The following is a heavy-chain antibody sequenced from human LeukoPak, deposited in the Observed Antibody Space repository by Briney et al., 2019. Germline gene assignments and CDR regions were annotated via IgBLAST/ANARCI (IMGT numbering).Heavy chain of an antibody. CDR1: GXSISSYY. CDR2: IYYSGST. J-gene: IGHJ4*02. V-gene: IGHV4-59*08. Sequence: SETLSLTCTVSGXSISSYYWSWIRQPPGKGLEWIGYIYYSGSTNYNPSLKSRVTISVDTSKNQLSLKLRSVTAADTAVYYCARGGRDGYTLYPLDYWGQGTLVTVSS. D-gene: IGHD5-24*01. CDR3: ARGGRDGYTLYPLDY.